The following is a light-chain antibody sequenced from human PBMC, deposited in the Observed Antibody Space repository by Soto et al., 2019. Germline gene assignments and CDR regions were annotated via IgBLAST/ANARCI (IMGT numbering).Light chain of an antibody. V-gene: IGKV1-5*01. CDR3: QQYNSYSVYT. CDR2: DAS. CDR1: QSISSW. Sequence: DIQMTQSPSTLSASVGDRVIITCRASQSISSWLAWYQQKPGEAPKLLIYDASGLESGVPSRFSGSGSGTKFSFTISSLQPDDFAAYYCQQYNSYSVYTFGQGTKMEIK. J-gene: IGKJ2*01.